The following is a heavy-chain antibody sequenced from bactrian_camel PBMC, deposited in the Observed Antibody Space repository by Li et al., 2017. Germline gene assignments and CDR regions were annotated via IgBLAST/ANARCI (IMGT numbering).Heavy chain of an antibody. J-gene: IGHJ6*01. CDR1: GFTFSKYW. D-gene: IGHD6*01. CDR2: IHSAGTTT. CDR3: VGGPDGGAWYGTGP. V-gene: IGHV3S6*01. Sequence: HVQLVESGGGSVQAGGSLRLSCAASGFTFSKYWMYWVRQSPVKGFEWVSFIHSAGTTTYYTDHAKGRFTISRDNDKSTLYLRLNVLKTEDTAMYYCVGGPDGGAWYGTGPWGQGTQVTVS.